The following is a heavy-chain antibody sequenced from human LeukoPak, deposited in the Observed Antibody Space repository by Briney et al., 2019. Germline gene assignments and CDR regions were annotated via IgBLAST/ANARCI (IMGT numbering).Heavy chain of an antibody. CDR1: GYTFDTYY. J-gene: IGHJ4*02. D-gene: IGHD5-24*01. Sequence: ASVKVSCKASGYTFDTYYLHWVRKAPGQGLQWMGIVNPNDGTTHYAQKFQGRVTMTRDMSTTTVYMELSSLRFDDTAVYYCARDRRDFSNFYYFDYWGQGTLVTVSS. CDR3: ARDRRDFSNFYYFDY. V-gene: IGHV1-46*02. CDR2: VNPNDGTT.